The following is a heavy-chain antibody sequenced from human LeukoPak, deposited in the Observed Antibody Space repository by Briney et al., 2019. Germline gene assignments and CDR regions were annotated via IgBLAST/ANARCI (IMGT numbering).Heavy chain of an antibody. CDR2: ISSSSSYI. CDR1: GFTFSSYS. D-gene: IGHD1-26*01. V-gene: IGHV3-21*01. Sequence: GGSLRLSCAASGFTFSSYSMNWVRQAPGKGLEWVSSISSSSSYIYYADSVKGRFTISRDNAKNSLYLQMNSLRAEDTAVYYCARDPVSRGATAGYWGQGTLVTVSS. J-gene: IGHJ4*02. CDR3: ARDPVSRGATAGY.